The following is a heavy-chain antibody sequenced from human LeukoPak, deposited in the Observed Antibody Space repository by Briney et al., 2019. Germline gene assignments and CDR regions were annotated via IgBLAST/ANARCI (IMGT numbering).Heavy chain of an antibody. CDR3: ARGTFYYDTNGYYSGGLGY. CDR1: GFTFSTYS. CDR2: ISNDGSDK. J-gene: IGHJ4*02. V-gene: IGHV3-30*04. D-gene: IGHD3-22*01. Sequence: GGSLRLSCAASGFTFSTYSMHWVRQAPGKGLEFVAVISNDGSDKYYPDSVKGRFTISRDNSENTLYLEVNGLRPEDTAVYYCARGTFYYDTNGYYSGGLGYWGQGTLVTVSS.